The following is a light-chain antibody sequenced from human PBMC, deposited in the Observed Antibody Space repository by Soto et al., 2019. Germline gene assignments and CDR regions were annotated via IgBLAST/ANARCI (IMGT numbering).Light chain of an antibody. CDR1: SSDVGGYNY. CDR3: YSYAGTPFVV. J-gene: IGLJ2*01. V-gene: IGLV2-11*01. Sequence: QSVLTQPRSVSGSPGQSVTISCTGTSSDVGGYNYVSWYQQHPGKAPKLMIYDVSKRPSGVPDRFSGSKSGNTASLTISGLQAEDEADYYCYSYAGTPFVVFGGGTQLTVL. CDR2: DVS.